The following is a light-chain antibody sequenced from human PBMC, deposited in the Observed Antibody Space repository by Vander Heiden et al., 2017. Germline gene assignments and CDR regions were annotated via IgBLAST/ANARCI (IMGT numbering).Light chain of an antibody. CDR1: HGISNY. CDR2: AAS. V-gene: IGKV1-16*02. J-gene: IGKJ4*01. Sequence: DIQMTQSPSSLSASVGDRVTITCRASHGISNYLAWFQQKPGKVPKSLIYAASSSQSPVPSKFTPCAPATDFTLTIRTLQPEHLPTYSCQLAYTYPHTFGAGIKMDI. CDR3: QLAYTYPHT.